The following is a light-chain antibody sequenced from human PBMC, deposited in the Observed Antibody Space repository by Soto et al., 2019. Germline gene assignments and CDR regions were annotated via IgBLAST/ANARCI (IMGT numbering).Light chain of an antibody. CDR3: QQSYTIWGT. V-gene: IGKV1-39*01. J-gene: IGKJ1*01. CDR1: QSINTY. Sequence: DIQMTQSPSSLSASVGDRVSITCRASQSINTYLNWYQQKPGQAPKLLIYSASRLQSGVPSRFSGSKSGTDFTLTISSLQSDDFATYYCQQSYTIWGTFGQGTRVEIK. CDR2: SAS.